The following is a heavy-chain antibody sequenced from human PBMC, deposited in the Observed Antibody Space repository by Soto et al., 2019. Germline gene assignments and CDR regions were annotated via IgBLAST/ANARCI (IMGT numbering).Heavy chain of an antibody. J-gene: IGHJ5*02. CDR3: ASQSITMVRGVIVVWLDP. D-gene: IGHD3-10*01. Sequence: PSETLSLTCTVSGGSISSSSYYWGWIRQPPGKGLEWIGSIYYSGSTYYNPSLKSRVTISVDTSKNQFSLKLSSVTAADTAVYYCASQSITMVRGVIVVWLDPWGQGPLVTVFS. V-gene: IGHV4-39*01. CDR2: IYYSGST. CDR1: GGSISSSSYY.